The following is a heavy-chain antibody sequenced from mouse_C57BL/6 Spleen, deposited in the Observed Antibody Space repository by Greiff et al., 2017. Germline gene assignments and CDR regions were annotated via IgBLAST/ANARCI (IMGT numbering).Heavy chain of an antibody. CDR1: GFTFTDYY. J-gene: IGHJ4*01. CDR3: ARSHIYYYAMDY. Sequence: EVKLMESGGGLVQPGGSLSLSCAASGFTFTDYYMSWVRQPPGKALEWLGFIRNKANGYTTEYSASVKGRFTISRDNSQSILYLQMNALRADDSATYYCARSHIYYYAMDYWGQGTSVTVSS. V-gene: IGHV7-3*01. CDR2: IRNKANGYTT.